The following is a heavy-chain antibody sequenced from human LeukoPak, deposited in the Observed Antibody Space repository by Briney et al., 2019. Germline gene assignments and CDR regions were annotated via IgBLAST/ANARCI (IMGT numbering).Heavy chain of an antibody. CDR1: GYTFTGYY. J-gene: IGHJ4*02. Sequence: ASVKVSCKASGYTFTGYYIHWVRQAPGQGLEWMGCINPNSGGTNYAQKFQGRVTMTRDASISTAYTELIRLTYDDTAVYYCARDDYSGNSMGFWGQGTLVTVSS. V-gene: IGHV1-2*02. CDR2: INPNSGGT. CDR3: ARDDYSGNSMGF. D-gene: IGHD4-23*01.